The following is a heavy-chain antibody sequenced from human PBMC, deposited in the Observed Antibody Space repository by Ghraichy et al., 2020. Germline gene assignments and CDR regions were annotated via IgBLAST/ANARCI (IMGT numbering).Heavy chain of an antibody. Sequence: SQTLSLTCTVSGGSVSSGSYYWSWIRQPPGKGLEWIGYIYYSGSTNYNPSLKSRVTISVDTSKNQFSLKLSSVTAAATAVYYCARVQVPAAMSPRYDYWGQGTLVSVSS. CDR1: GGSVSSGSYY. CDR3: ARVQVPAAMSPRYDY. CDR2: IYYSGST. V-gene: IGHV4-61*01. D-gene: IGHD2-2*01. J-gene: IGHJ4*02.